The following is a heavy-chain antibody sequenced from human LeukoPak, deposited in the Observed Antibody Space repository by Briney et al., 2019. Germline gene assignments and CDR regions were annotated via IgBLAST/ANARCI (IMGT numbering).Heavy chain of an antibody. CDR1: GFTFSSYW. CDR3: ARWCSSTSCHPVSLYSFIMDV. J-gene: IGHJ6*03. CDR2: IKQDGSEK. Sequence: GGSLRLSCAASGFTFSSYWMSWVRQAPGKGLEWVANIKQDGSEKYYVDSVKGRFTISRDNAKNSLYLQMNSLRAEDTAVYYCARWCSSTSCHPVSLYSFIMDVWGKGTTVTVSS. V-gene: IGHV3-7*01. D-gene: IGHD2-2*01.